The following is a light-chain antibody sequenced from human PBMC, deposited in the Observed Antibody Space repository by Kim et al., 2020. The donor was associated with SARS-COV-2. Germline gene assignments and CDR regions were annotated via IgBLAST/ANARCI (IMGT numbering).Light chain of an antibody. CDR2: DVS. V-gene: IGLV2-14*03. CDR1: SSDVGGYTF. Sequence: QSALTQPASVSGSPGQSITISCTGTSSDVGGYTFVSWYQQHPDKAPKLMIFDVSNRPSGVSNRFSGSKSGNTASLTISGLQPEDEADYYCSSSTATSTVVFGGGTQLTVL. J-gene: IGLJ2*01. CDR3: SSSTATSTVV.